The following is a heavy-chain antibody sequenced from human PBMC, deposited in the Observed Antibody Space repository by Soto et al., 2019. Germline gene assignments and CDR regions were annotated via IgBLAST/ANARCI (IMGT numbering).Heavy chain of an antibody. D-gene: IGHD2-2*01. CDR2: IYFSDST. CDR1: CGSLSSYY. CDR3: ARQGYCSSTSCYLPAFDI. Sequence: PSETLSLTCTVSCGSLSSYYWSWILQSPFKVLENLGYIYFSDSTNYNPSFKSRITISVDTSRNQFFLTLSSMTAADTAVYYCARQGYCSSTSCYLPAFDIWGQGTMVTVSS. J-gene: IGHJ3*02. V-gene: IGHV4-59*08.